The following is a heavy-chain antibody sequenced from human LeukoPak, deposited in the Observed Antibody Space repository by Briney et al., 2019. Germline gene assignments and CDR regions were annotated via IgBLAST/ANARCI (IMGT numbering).Heavy chain of an antibody. CDR2: IYWDDNK. CDR3: AHDFYSDAIDV. D-gene: IGHD2/OR15-2a*01. Sequence: SGPTLVKPTQTLTLTCTFSGFSLSTSRMGVGWIRQPPGKALEWLALIYWDDNKRYSPSLKHRLTITQDNSKSQVILTMTNMDPVDTATYYCAHDFYSDAIDVSSQGTVLTLSS. CDR1: GFSLSTSRMG. V-gene: IGHV2-5*02. J-gene: IGHJ3*01.